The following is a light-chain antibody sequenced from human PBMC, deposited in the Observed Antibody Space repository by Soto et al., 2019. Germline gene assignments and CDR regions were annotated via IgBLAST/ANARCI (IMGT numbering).Light chain of an antibody. CDR2: GAS. J-gene: IGKJ3*01. CDR3: QQRSTWPFT. Sequence: EIVLAQSPGTLSLSPGERATLSCRASQSVTNSFLAWYQQKPGQAPRLLIYGASRRATGIPDRFTGSGSGTDFTLTISRLEPEDFAVYYCQQRSTWPFTFGPGTKVDIK. V-gene: IGKV3D-20*02. CDR1: QSVTNSF.